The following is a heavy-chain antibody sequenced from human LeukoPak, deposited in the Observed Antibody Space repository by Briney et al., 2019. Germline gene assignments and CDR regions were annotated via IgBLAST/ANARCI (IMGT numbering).Heavy chain of an antibody. CDR1: GFPCCSHW. J-gene: IGHJ6*03. CDR3: AREETYYDFWSGNYYYYYMDL. Sequence: GGSLRLPCAASGFPCCSHWMHWVRQAPGKGLVCVSRLNSDGRSTSYADSVKGRLTISRDNAKNTLYLQMNSLRAEDTAVYYCAREETYYDFWSGNYYYYYMDLWGKGTTVTVSS. D-gene: IGHD3-3*01. V-gene: IGHV3-74*01. CDR2: LNSDGRST.